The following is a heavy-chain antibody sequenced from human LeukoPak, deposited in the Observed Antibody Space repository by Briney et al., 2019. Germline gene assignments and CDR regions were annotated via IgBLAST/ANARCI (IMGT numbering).Heavy chain of an antibody. CDR1: DYSISSAYY. J-gene: IGHJ5*02. V-gene: IGHV4-38-2*02. CDR3: AITQYYSSWFDP. Sequence: TPSETLSLTCTVSDYSISSAYYWGWIRQPPGKGLEWIGSIYHSGSTYYNPSLKSRVTISVDTSKNQFSLKLSSVTAADTAVYYCAITQYYSSWFDPWGQGTLVTVSS. D-gene: IGHD2-21*01. CDR2: IYHSGST.